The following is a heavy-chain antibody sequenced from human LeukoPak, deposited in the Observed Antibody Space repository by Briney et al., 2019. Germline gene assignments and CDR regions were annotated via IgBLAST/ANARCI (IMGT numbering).Heavy chain of an antibody. CDR1: GFTFTSYS. Sequence: PGGSLRLSCAASGFTFTSYSMDWVRQAPGRGLEWVSSISSSSRYIYYADSVKGRFTISRDNAKNSLYLQMNSLRAEDTAVYYCARHAYYYDSSGADFDYWGQGTLVTVSS. J-gene: IGHJ4*02. CDR3: ARHAYYYDSSGADFDY. D-gene: IGHD3-22*01. V-gene: IGHV3-21*01. CDR2: ISSSSRYI.